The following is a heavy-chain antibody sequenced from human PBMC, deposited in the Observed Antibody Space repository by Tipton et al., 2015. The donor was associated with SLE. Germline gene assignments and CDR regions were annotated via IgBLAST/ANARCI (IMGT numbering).Heavy chain of an antibody. D-gene: IGHD4-17*01. V-gene: IGHV4-59*01. Sequence: TLSLTCTVSGGSISTYYWSWIRQPPGKGLEWIGYIYYSGSTNYNPSLKSRVTISVDTSKNQFSLKLSSVTAAGTAVYYCARGGYGDYSVLPAFDIWGQGTMVTVSS. CDR3: ARGGYGDYSVLPAFDI. CDR1: GGSISTYY. J-gene: IGHJ3*02. CDR2: IYYSGST.